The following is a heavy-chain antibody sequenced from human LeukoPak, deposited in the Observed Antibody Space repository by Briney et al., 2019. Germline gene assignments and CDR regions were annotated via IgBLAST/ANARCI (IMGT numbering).Heavy chain of an antibody. Sequence: PSETLSLTCTISDGSISSSTYYWGWIRQPPGKGLEWIGSIYYSGSTYYNPSLKSRVTISVDTSQNHFSLKLSSVTAADTAVYYCARSDFYAFDYWGQGTLVTVSS. D-gene: IGHD2/OR15-2a*01. CDR3: ARSDFYAFDY. J-gene: IGHJ4*02. V-gene: IGHV4-39*02. CDR1: DGSISSSTYY. CDR2: IYYSGST.